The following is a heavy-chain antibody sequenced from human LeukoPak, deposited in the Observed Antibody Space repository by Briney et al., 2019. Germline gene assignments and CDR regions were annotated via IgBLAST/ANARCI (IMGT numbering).Heavy chain of an antibody. V-gene: IGHV3-23*01. Sequence: PGGSLRLSCAASGFTFSSYAMSWVRQAPGKGLEWVSGISGSGGSTNYADSVKGRFTISRDNSKNTLYLQMNSLGAEDTAVYHCAKDRSDNSSWYCMDVWGQGTTVTVSS. CDR2: ISGSGGST. CDR3: AKDRSDNSSWYCMDV. D-gene: IGHD6-19*01. J-gene: IGHJ6*02. CDR1: GFTFSSYA.